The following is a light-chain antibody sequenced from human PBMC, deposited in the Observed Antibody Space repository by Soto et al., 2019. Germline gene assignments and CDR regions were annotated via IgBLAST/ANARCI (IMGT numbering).Light chain of an antibody. V-gene: IGKV3-20*01. Sequence: EIVLTQSPGTLSLSPGERATLSCRASQSVSSSDLAWYQQKPGQAPRLLIYGASSRATDIPDRFSGSGSGTDFTLTISRLEPEDFAVYYCQHYGSSWTFGQGTKVEIK. CDR3: QHYGSSWT. J-gene: IGKJ1*01. CDR2: GAS. CDR1: QSVSSSD.